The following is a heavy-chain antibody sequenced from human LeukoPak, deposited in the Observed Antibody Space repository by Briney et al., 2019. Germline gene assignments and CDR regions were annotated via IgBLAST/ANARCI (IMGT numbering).Heavy chain of an antibody. CDR1: GGSISSSDYH. Sequence: SETLSLTCTVSGGSISSSDYHWTWVRQHPGKGLEWIGYIYYSGSTYYNPSLKSRGTISVDTSKNQFSLKLISVTAADTAVYYCARVYGGSYPDCWGQGTLVTVSS. V-gene: IGHV4-31*03. CDR3: ARVYGGSYPDC. CDR2: IYYSGST. D-gene: IGHD1-26*01. J-gene: IGHJ4*02.